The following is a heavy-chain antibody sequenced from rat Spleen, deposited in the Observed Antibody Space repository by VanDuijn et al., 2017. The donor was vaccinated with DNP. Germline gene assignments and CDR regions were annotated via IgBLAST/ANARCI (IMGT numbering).Heavy chain of an antibody. J-gene: IGHJ2*01. CDR3: ARWNSGHFDY. CDR1: GFTFSNYD. V-gene: IGHV5-22*01. CDR2: IRYDGGST. D-gene: IGHD4-3*01. Sequence: EVQQVESGGGLVQPGRSLKLSCAASGFTFSNYDMAWVRQAPTKGLEWVAYIRYDGGSTKYGDSVKGRFTISRDNAKNTLYLQMNSLRSEDMATYYCARWNSGHFDYWGQGVMVPVSS.